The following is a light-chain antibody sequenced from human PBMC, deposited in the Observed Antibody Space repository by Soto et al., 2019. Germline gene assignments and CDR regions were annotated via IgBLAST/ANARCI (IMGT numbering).Light chain of an antibody. CDR3: QQSGSSTGT. Sequence: EIVLTQSPGPLSLSPGERATLSCRASQSVSSSYLAWYQHKPGQAPRLLIYGASSRAAGIPDRFSGSGSGRDFTLTISRLEPEDFAVYYCQQSGSSTGTFGQGTRVEIK. CDR2: GAS. V-gene: IGKV3-20*01. J-gene: IGKJ1*01. CDR1: QSVSSSY.